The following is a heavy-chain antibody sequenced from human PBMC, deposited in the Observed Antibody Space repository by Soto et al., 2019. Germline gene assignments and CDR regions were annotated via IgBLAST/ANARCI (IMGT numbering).Heavy chain of an antibody. CDR1: GFTFSSYS. V-gene: IGHV3-48*01. D-gene: IGHD2-2*02. CDR3: ARERSSTSCYRFCGMDV. Sequence: EVQLVESGGGLVQPGGSLRLSCAASGFTFSSYSMNWVRQAPGKGLEWVSYISSSSSTIYYADSVKGRFTISRDNAKNSLYLQMNSLRAEDTTVYYCARERSSTSCYRFCGMDVWGQGTTVTFSS. CDR2: ISSSSSTI. J-gene: IGHJ6*02.